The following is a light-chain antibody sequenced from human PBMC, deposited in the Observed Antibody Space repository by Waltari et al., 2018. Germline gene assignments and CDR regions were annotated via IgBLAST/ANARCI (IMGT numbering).Light chain of an antibody. CDR3: LVWHSTTDHHGV. V-gene: IGLV3-21*04. J-gene: IGLJ2*01. CDR2: YDS. CDR1: NIGSKS. Sequence: SYVVTQSPSVSVAPGETARITCGGDNIGSKSVHWYQQRPGQAPVLVISYDSDRPPGIPVRFSGSNSGNTATLTISWVEAEDEADYYCLVWHSTTDHHGVFGGGTKLTVL.